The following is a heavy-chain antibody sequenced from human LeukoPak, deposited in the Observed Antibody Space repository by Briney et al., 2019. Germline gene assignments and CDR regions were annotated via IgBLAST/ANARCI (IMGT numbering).Heavy chain of an antibody. CDR3: AGQPENTRGFY. CDR1: GGXITSTLYY. V-gene: IGHV4-39*01. CDR2: TYYSGST. D-gene: IGHD2-2*01. Sequence: SETLSLTCTVSGGXITSTLYYWGWFRQSSGRGLEWIGSTYYSGSTYYNPSLKSRVTISVDTSKNQFSLRLTSVTAADTAVYFCAGQPENTRGFYWGQGTLVTVSS. J-gene: IGHJ1*01.